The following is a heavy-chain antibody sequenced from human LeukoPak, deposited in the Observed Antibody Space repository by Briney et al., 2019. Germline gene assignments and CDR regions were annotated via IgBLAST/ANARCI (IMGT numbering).Heavy chain of an antibody. Sequence: SETLSLTCTVSGGSISSSSYYCGWIRQPPGKGLEWIGSIYYSGSTYYNPSLMSRVTISVDTSKNQFSLKLSSVTAADTAVYYCARHPARYYDEKYYFDYWGQGTLVTVAS. CDR1: GGSISSSSYY. CDR3: ARHPARYYDEKYYFDY. D-gene: IGHD3-22*01. J-gene: IGHJ4*02. CDR2: IYYSGST. V-gene: IGHV4-39*01.